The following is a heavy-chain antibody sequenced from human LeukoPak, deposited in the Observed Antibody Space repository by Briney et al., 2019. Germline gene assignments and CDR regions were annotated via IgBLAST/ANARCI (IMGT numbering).Heavy chain of an antibody. Sequence: SETLSLTCAVYGGSFSGYYWSWIRQPPGKGLEWIGEINHSGGTNYKPSLKSRVTISVDTSKNQFSLKLSSVTAADTAVYYCARRDSSGWYYFDYWGQGTLVTVSS. CDR2: INHSGGT. V-gene: IGHV4-34*01. CDR3: ARRDSSGWYYFDY. J-gene: IGHJ4*02. CDR1: GGSFSGYY. D-gene: IGHD6-19*01.